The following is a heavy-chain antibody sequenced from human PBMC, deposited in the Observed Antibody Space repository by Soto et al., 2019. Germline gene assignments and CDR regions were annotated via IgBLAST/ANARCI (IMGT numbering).Heavy chain of an antibody. D-gene: IGHD3-16*01. CDR1: GFTFKSYA. CDR3: ARAVMQRRLRFDL. CDR2: ISYDGSNK. V-gene: IGHV3-30*14. Sequence: GGSLRLSCAASGFTFKSYAMHWVRQAPGKGLEWVAVISYDGSNKYYADSVKGRFTISRDNSKNTLYLQMNSLRAEDTAVYYCARAVMQRRLRFDLWGRGTLVTVSS. J-gene: IGHJ2*01.